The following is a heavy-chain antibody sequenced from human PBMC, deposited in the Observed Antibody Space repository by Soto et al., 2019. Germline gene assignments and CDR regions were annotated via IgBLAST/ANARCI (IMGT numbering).Heavy chain of an antibody. CDR1: GFILSDYY. Sequence: QVQLVESGGGLVKPGGSLRLSCAASGFILSDYYMSWIRQAPGKGLDWVSYISVSGTSIYYADSVKGRFTVSRDNAKSSGYLQMNSLRAEDTAIYYCVRDGGPLSYYGLDVWGQGTTVTVSS. CDR2: ISVSGTSI. V-gene: IGHV3-11*01. D-gene: IGHD3-16*01. CDR3: VRDGGPLSYYGLDV. J-gene: IGHJ6*02.